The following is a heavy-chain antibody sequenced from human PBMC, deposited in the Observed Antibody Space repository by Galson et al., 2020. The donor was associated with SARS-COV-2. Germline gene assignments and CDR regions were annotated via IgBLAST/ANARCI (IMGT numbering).Heavy chain of an antibody. V-gene: IGHV4-38-2*02. CDR1: GYSISNSYY. Sequence: SETLSLTCTVSGYSISNSYYWGWIRQSPGTGLEWIGSISHSGATYYNPSLTSRVTMSVDTSKNQFSLKARSVTAADTAVFYCARDRWDVLTGAKSGRVGMDVWGQGTTVTVSS. CDR3: ARDRWDVLTGAKSGRVGMDV. CDR2: ISHSGAT. J-gene: IGHJ6*02. D-gene: IGHD3-9*01.